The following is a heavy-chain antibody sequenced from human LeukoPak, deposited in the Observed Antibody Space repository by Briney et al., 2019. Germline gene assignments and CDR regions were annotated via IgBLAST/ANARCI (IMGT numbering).Heavy chain of an antibody. D-gene: IGHD6-13*01. CDR2: MNPNSGNT. J-gene: IGHJ5*02. V-gene: IGHV1-8*03. Sequence: ASVKVSCKASGYTFTSYGISWMRQAPGQGLEWMGWMNPNSGNTGYAQKFQGRVTITRNTSISTAYMELSSLRSEDTAVYYCARVGYSSSWSSGDWFDPWGQGTLVTVSS. CDR3: ARVGYSSSWSSGDWFDP. CDR1: GYTFTSYG.